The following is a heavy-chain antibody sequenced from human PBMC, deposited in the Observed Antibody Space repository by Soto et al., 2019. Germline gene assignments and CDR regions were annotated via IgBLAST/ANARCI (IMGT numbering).Heavy chain of an antibody. Sequence: VGSLGLSCVASGFTFSSFPIHWVRQPPGKGLEWVAVISSDGGNKYYADSVRGRFTISRDNAKNTLYLQMNSLRAEDTAVYFWARDSHKSQQGMDVWGHGTTVSVYS. CDR2: ISSDGGNK. V-gene: IGHV3-30-3*01. J-gene: IGHJ6*02. CDR3: ARDSHKSQQGMDV. CDR1: GFTFSSFP.